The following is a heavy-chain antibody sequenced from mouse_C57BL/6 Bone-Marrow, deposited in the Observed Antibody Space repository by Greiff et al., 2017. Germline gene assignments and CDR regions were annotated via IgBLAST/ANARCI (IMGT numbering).Heavy chain of an antibody. J-gene: IGHJ3*01. CDR2: IDPSDSYT. CDR1: GYTFTSYW. CDR3: APSWAY. V-gene: IGHV1-50*01. Sequence: QVQLQQPGAELVKPGASVKLSCKASGYTFTSYWMQWVKQRPGQGLEWIGEIDPSDSYTNYNQKFKGKAPLTVDTSSSTAYMQLSSLTSEDSAVYYCAPSWAYWGQGTLVTVAA.